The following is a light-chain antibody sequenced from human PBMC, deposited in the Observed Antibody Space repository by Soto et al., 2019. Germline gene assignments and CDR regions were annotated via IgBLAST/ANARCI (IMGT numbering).Light chain of an antibody. CDR1: QIMSNY. V-gene: IGKV1-39*01. Sequence: DIQMTQSPSSLSASVGDRVTITCRASQIMSNYLNWYQQRPGKAPKLLIYAASNLESGVPSRFSGSGSGTDFTLTISSLQPEDFATYYCQQSYSTPITFGQGTRLDIK. J-gene: IGKJ5*01. CDR2: AAS. CDR3: QQSYSTPIT.